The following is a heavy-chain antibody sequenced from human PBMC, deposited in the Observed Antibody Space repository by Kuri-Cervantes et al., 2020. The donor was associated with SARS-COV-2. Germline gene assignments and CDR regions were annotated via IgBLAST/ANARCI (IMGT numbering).Heavy chain of an antibody. CDR1: GGSISSSSYY. V-gene: IGHV4-39*01. J-gene: IGHJ5*02. D-gene: IGHD3-9*01. CDR3: ARQHVLRYFDWLSKNNWFDP. CDR2: IYYSGST. Sequence: SETLSLTCTVSGGSISSSSYYWGWIRQPPGKGLEWIGSIYYSGSTYYNPSLKSRVTISVDTSKNQFSLKLSSVTAADTAVYYCARQHVLRYFDWLSKNNWFDPWGQGTLVTVPS.